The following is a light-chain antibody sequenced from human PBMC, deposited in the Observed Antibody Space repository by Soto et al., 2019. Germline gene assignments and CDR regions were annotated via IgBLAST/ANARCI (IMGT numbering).Light chain of an antibody. J-gene: IGKJ1*01. CDR2: GAA. CDR1: QSVGTN. Sequence: EIVMTQSPFILCVFPGARSTLSCRASQSVGTNLAWYQQKTGQAPRLLSSGAATRATGIPARFSGRGSGTECTLTGSSLQSEDFAVYYCQQYNNWPRTFGQGTKVDIK. CDR3: QQYNNWPRT. V-gene: IGKV3-15*01.